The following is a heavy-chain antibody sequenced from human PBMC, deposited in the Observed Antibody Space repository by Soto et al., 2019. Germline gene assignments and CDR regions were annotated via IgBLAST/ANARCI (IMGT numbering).Heavy chain of an antibody. J-gene: IGHJ4*02. V-gene: IGHV3-48*03. CDR1: GFTFSSYE. Sequence: WGSLRLSCAASGFTFSSYEMNWVRQAPGKGLEWVSYISSSGSTIYYADSVKGRFTISRDNAKNSLYLQMNSLRAEDAAVYYCARGGGGAGLSDYWGQGTLVTVSS. CDR3: ARGGGGAGLSDY. D-gene: IGHD3-16*01. CDR2: ISSSGSTI.